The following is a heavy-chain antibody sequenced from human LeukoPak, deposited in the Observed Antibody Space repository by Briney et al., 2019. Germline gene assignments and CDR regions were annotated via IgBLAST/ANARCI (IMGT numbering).Heavy chain of an antibody. D-gene: IGHD1-26*01. Sequence: PSETLSLTCSVSGVSISTSTTSWAWIRQPPGKGLEWIGSMFYRGSTYYNPSLRSRVTISVDTSKNQFSLKLSSVTASDTAISYCARQGGWGGAASLIEFLGQGTLVTVSS. J-gene: IGHJ4*02. CDR1: GVSISTSTTS. V-gene: IGHV4-39*01. CDR2: MFYRGST. CDR3: ARQGGWGGAASLIEF.